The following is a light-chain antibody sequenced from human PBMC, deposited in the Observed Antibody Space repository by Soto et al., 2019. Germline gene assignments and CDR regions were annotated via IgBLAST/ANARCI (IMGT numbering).Light chain of an antibody. CDR1: TGAVTSGYY. Sequence: QAVVTQEPSLTVSPGGTVTLTCASSTGAVTSGYYPNWFQQKPGQAPRALIYSTSNKHPWTPARFSGSLLGGKAALTLSGVQPEDEAEYYCLLYYGGAQRVFGTGTKVTVL. J-gene: IGLJ1*01. V-gene: IGLV7-43*01. CDR2: STS. CDR3: LLYYGGAQRV.